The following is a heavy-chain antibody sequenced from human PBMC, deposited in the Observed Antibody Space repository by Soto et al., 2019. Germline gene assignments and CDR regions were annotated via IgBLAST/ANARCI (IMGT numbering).Heavy chain of an antibody. V-gene: IGHV1-18*01. J-gene: IGHJ4*02. D-gene: IGHD1-26*01. CDR1: GYTFHNYG. CDR3: ARGSESFDL. CDR2: ISGYNGNT. Sequence: QVLLMQSGPEVKKPGASVKVSCKASGYTFHNYGISWVRQVPGQGLEWMGSISGYNGNTNYAPKIQGRVTVTRDTSTATAYMELRSLRSDDTAIYYCARGSESFDLWGQGTLVTVSS.